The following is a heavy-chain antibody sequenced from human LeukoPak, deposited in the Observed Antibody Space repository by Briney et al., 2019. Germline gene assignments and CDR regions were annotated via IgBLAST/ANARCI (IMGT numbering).Heavy chain of an antibody. CDR2: IYTSGST. V-gene: IGHV4-4*07. CDR3: VRDLYGDYYYYYGMDV. CDR1: GGSISSYY. Sequence: PSETLSLTCTVSGGSISSYYWSWIRQPAGKGLEWIGRIYTSGSTNYNPSLKSRVTMSVDTSKNQFSLKLSSVTAADTAVYYCVRDLYGDYYYYYGMDVWGQGTTVTVSS. D-gene: IGHD3-10*01. J-gene: IGHJ6*02.